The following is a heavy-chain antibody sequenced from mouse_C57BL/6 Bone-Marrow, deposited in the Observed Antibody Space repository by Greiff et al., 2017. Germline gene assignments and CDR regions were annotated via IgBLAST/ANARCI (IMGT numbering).Heavy chain of an antibody. J-gene: IGHJ1*03. CDR1: GYTFTSYW. CDR2: IHPSDSDT. D-gene: IGHD2-3*01. V-gene: IGHV1-74*01. CDR3: AIGRLLEGYFDF. Sequence: QVQLQQPGAELVKPGASVKLSCKASGYTFTSYWMHWVKQRPGQGLEWIGRIHPSDSDTNYNQKFKGKATLTVDKSSSTAYMQLRSLTSAASAVYCCAIGRLLEGYFDFWGTGTPVTVSS.